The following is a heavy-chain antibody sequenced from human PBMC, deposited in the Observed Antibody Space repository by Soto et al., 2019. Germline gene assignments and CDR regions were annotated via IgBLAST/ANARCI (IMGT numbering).Heavy chain of an antibody. V-gene: IGHV3-23*01. CDR3: AKESRGGHFDY. CDR1: GFTFSNYA. J-gene: IGHJ4*02. CDR2: ISGSGGST. Sequence: EVQLLESGGGLVQPGGSLRLSCAASGFTFSNYAINWVRQAPGKGLEWVSGISGSGGSTYYADSAKGRFTISRDNSKNTLYLQMNIVRAEDTATYYCAKESRGGHFDYWGQGTQVTVSS. D-gene: IGHD3-10*01.